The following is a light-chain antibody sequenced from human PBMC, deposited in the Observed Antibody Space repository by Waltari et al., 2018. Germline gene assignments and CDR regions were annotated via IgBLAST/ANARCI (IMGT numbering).Light chain of an antibody. Sequence: QSALTQPASVSGSPGQSITISCTGTSSDVGNYNLVSWYQQYPGKEPKVMIYDDNRRPSGVSDRFSGSKSGNTASLTISGVQAEDEADYYCCSYAGSYTWVFGGGTKLTVL. J-gene: IGLJ3*02. V-gene: IGLV2-23*01. CDR2: DDN. CDR1: SSDVGNYNL. CDR3: CSYAGSYTWV.